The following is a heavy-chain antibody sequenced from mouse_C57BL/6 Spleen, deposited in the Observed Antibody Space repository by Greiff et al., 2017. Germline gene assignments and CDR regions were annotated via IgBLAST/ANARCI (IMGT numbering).Heavy chain of an antibody. J-gene: IGHJ3*01. V-gene: IGHV5-17*01. Sequence: EVQGVESGGGLVKPGGSLKLSCAASGFTFSDYGMHWVRQAPEKGLEWVAYISSGSSTIYYADTVKGRFTISRDNAKHTLFLQMTSLRSEDTAMYYCAKGTGTWFAYWGQGTLVTVSA. CDR1: GFTFSDYG. D-gene: IGHD4-1*01. CDR3: AKGTGTWFAY. CDR2: ISSGSSTI.